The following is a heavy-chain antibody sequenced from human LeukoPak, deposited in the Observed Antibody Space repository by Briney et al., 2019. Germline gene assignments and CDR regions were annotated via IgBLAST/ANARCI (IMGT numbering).Heavy chain of an antibody. CDR1: GYTFTGYY. CDR3: ARDTWELLGYFDC. V-gene: IGHV1-2*02. J-gene: IGHJ4*02. CDR2: INPNSGGT. Sequence: ASVKVSCKASGYTFTGYYMHWVRQDPGQGLEWMGWINPNSGGTNYAQKFQGRVTMTRDTSISTAYMELSRLRSDDTAVYYCARDTWELLGYFDCWGQGTLVTVSS. D-gene: IGHD1-26*01.